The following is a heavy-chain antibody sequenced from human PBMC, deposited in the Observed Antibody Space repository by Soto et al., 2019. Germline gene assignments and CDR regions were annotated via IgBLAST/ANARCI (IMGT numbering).Heavy chain of an antibody. CDR1: GFTFNSYW. CDR2: INSDGSST. Sequence: EVQLVESGGGLLQPGGSLRLSSVASGFTFNSYWMHWVRQVPGKGLVWVSRINSDGSSTNYADSVKGRFTISRDNAKNTLYLQMNSLRAEDTAVYYCVRAVLDYWGQGTLVTVSS. CDR3: VRAVLDY. V-gene: IGHV3-74*01. J-gene: IGHJ4*02.